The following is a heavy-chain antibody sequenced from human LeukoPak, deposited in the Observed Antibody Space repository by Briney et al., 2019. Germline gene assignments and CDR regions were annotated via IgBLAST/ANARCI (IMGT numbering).Heavy chain of an antibody. Sequence: ASVKVSCKVSGYTFTSYGISWVRQAPGQGLEWMGWMNPNSGNTGYAQKFQGRVTMTRNTSISTAYMELSSLRSEDTAVYYCARGLLDGTTWIAYWGQGTLVTL. CDR2: MNPNSGNT. V-gene: IGHV1-8*02. CDR3: ARGLLDGTTWIAY. CDR1: GYTFTSYG. D-gene: IGHD1-7*01. J-gene: IGHJ4*02.